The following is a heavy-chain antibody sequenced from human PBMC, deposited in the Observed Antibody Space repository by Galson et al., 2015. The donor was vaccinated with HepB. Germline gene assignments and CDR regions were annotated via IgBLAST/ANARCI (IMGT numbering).Heavy chain of an antibody. V-gene: IGHV5-51*01. CDR3: ARRGGLGHYYGLDV. CDR2: IYPSDSDT. D-gene: IGHD3-16*01. Sequence: QSGAEVKKPGDSLKISCQGSGYSFSTYWIAWVRQMPGKGLEWMGIIYPSDSDTQYSPSFQGQVTISVDKSKTSAYLQWSSLQASDTAIYYCARRGGLGHYYGLDVWGQGTTVTVSS. CDR1: GYSFSTYW. J-gene: IGHJ6*02.